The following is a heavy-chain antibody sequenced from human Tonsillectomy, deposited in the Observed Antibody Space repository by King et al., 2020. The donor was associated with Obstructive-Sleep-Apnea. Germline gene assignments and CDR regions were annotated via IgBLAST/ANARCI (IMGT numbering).Heavy chain of an antibody. J-gene: IGHJ4*02. V-gene: IGHV3-21*01. Sequence: EVQLVESGGGLVKPGGSLRLSCAASGFTFSSYSMNWVRQAPGKGLEWVASISGSSTNIYYADSVKGRFTISRDNAKNSLYLQMNSLRAEDTAVYYCARDQPSAAAGSALPYYFDYWGQGTLFTVSS. CDR3: ARDQPSAAAGSALPYYFDY. CDR1: GFTFSSYS. D-gene: IGHD6-13*01. CDR2: ISGSSTNI.